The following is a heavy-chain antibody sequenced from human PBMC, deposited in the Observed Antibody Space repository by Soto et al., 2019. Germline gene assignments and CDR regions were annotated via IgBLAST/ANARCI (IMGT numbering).Heavy chain of an antibody. V-gene: IGHV3-33*01. J-gene: IGHJ4*02. CDR2: IWYDGSNK. CDR3: ARGGDGYNYAYFDY. Sequence: QVQLVESGGGVVQPGRSLRLSCAASGFTFSSYGMHWVRQAPGKGLEWVAVIWYDGSNKYYADSVKGRFTISRDNSKNTLYLQMNSLRAEDTAVYYCARGGDGYNYAYFDYWGQGTLVTVSS. CDR1: GFTFSSYG. D-gene: IGHD5-12*01.